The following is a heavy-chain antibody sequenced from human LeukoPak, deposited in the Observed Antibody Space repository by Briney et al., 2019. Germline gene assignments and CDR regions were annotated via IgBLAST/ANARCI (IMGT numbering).Heavy chain of an antibody. V-gene: IGHV3-74*01. CDR2: INSDGSST. CDR3: ARVGTTGLYFDY. J-gene: IGHJ4*02. D-gene: IGHD1-7*01. CDR1: VFTFSSYW. Sequence: GGSLRLSCAASVFTFSSYWMHWVRQAPGKGLVWVSRINSDGSSTSYADSVKGRFTISRDNAKNTLYLQMNSLRAEDTAVYYCARVGTTGLYFDYWGQGTLVTVSS.